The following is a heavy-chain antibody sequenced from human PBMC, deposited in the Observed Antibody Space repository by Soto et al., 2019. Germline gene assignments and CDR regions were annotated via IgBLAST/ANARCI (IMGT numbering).Heavy chain of an antibody. V-gene: IGHV3-30*18. D-gene: IGHD5-12*01. CDR2: ISYDGSNK. J-gene: IGHJ4*02. Sequence: VQLVESGGGLVKPGGSLRLSCAASGFTFSSYSMNWVRQAPGKGLEWVAVISYDGSNKYYADSVKGRFTISRDNSKNTLYLQMNSLRAEDTAVYYCAKAGMATIDYWGQGTLVTVSS. CDR3: AKAGMATIDY. CDR1: GFTFSSYS.